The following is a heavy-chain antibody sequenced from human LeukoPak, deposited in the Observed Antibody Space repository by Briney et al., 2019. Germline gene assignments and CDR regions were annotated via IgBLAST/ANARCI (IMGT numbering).Heavy chain of an antibody. CDR1: GGSFSGYY. CDR3: ATSSIGSSGYYYWYFDL. CDR2: INHSGST. Sequence: SETLSLTCAVYGGSFSGYYWSWIRQPPGKGLEWIGEINHSGSTNYNPSLKSRVTISVDTSKNQFSLKLSSVTAADTAVYYCATSSIGSSGYYYWYFDLWGRGTLVTVSS. V-gene: IGHV4-34*01. D-gene: IGHD3-22*01. J-gene: IGHJ2*01.